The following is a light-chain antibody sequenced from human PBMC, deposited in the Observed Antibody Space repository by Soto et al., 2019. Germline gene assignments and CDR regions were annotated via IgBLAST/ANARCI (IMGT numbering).Light chain of an antibody. V-gene: IGKV3-11*01. Sequence: EIVLTQSPATLSLSPGERATLSCRASQSVSSFLAWYQHRPGQAHRLLIYDASNRATGIPARFSSSGSGTDFTLTSSSLEPEDFAVYYCHQRSNWLTFGGGTKEEIK. CDR1: QSVSSF. J-gene: IGKJ4*01. CDR2: DAS. CDR3: HQRSNWLT.